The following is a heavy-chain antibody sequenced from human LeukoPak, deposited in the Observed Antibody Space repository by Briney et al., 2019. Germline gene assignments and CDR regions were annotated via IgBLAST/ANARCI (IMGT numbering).Heavy chain of an antibody. CDR1: GFTFSSYD. CDR3: AKAFGSGSYKYMDV. D-gene: IGHD3-10*01. Sequence: GGSLRLSCAASGFTFSSYDMHWVRHSTGKGLEWVSAIAAVGDTYYPGSVKGRFTISRDNAKNSMYLQMNSLRAEDTAVYYCAKAFGSGSYKYMDVWGKGTTVTVSS. J-gene: IGHJ6*03. V-gene: IGHV3-13*01. CDR2: IAAVGDT.